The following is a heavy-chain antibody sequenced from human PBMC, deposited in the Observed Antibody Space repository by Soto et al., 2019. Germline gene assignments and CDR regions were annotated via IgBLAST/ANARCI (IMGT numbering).Heavy chain of an antibody. CDR3: ASNGVGTKLSWWFDP. Sequence: GGSLRLSCAASGFIFSNAWMGWVRQAPGKGLEWVGRIKRKPDGGTADYAGPVKGRFTISRDDSKNSLYLQMNSLRAEDTAVYYCASNGVGTKLSWWFDPWGQGTLVTVSS. J-gene: IGHJ5*02. V-gene: IGHV3-15*01. CDR2: IKRKPDGGTA. CDR1: GFIFSNAW. D-gene: IGHD2-15*01.